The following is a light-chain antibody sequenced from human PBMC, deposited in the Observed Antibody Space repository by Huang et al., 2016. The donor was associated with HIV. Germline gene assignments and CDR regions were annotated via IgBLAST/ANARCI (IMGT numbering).Light chain of an antibody. Sequence: EVLLTQSPLSLPVTLGQPAFITCKSNQSLVYGDGNIYLNWFHQRPGHSPRRLIYKLSNRDSGVPDRFSAGGSGTDFTLWISEVEAEDVGDYYCMQASHGATTFGQGTRVDIK. CDR3: MQASHGATT. J-gene: IGKJ1*01. CDR1: QSLVYGDGNIY. CDR2: KLS. V-gene: IGKV2-30*01.